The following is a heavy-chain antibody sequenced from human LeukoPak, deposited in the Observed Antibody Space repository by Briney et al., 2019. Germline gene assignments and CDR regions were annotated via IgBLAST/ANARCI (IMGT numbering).Heavy chain of an antibody. V-gene: IGHV4-39*01. D-gene: IGHD5-18*01. Sequence: SETLSLTCTVSGGSITSNSYSWGWIRQPPGKGLQWIVTLSYTGTNYYNPSLKSRVTMPVDTSKNQLSLKLSSVTAAGTAVYYCARLRGGVQLWGDWGQGTLVTVSS. CDR3: ARLRGGVQLWGD. CDR1: GGSITSNSYS. CDR2: LSYTGTN. J-gene: IGHJ4*02.